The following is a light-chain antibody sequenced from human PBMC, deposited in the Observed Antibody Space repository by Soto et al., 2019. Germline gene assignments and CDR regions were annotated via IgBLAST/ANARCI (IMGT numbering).Light chain of an antibody. CDR3: AAWGDSLNTWV. CDR1: ASNIGNNS. J-gene: IGLJ3*02. Sequence: QSVLTQPPSVSAAPGQRVTISCSGSASNIGNNSVSWYQQLPGAAPKLLIYDDNNRPSGIPDRFSGSKSGTSATLGITGLQTGDEADYFCAAWGDSLNTWVFGGGTKVTVL. CDR2: DDN. V-gene: IGLV1-51*01.